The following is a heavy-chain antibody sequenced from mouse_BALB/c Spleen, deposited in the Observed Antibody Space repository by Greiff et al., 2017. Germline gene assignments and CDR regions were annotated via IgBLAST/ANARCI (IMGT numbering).Heavy chain of an antibody. CDR1: GYTFTSYW. CDR3: TRSGDGYYLWYFDV. J-gene: IGHJ1*01. D-gene: IGHD2-3*01. V-gene: IGHV1-69*02. CDR2: IYPSDSYT. Sequence: QVQLQQPGAELVRPGASVKLSCKASGYTFTSYWINWVKQRPGQGLEWIGNIYPSDSYTNYNQKFKDKATLTVDKSSSTAYMQLSSPTSEDSAVYYCTRSGDGYYLWYFDVWGAGTTVTVSS.